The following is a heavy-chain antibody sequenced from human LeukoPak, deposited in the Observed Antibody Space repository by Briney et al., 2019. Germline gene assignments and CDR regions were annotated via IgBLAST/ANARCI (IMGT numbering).Heavy chain of an antibody. V-gene: IGHV3-21*01. CDR2: ISSSSSYI. J-gene: IGHJ6*03. CDR3: ARDAQWLVPACYYYYMDV. Sequence: GGSLRLSCAASGFTFSNYAMSWVRQAPGKGLERVSSISSSSSYIFYADSVKGRFTISRDNAKNSLYLQMNSLRAEDTAVYYCARDAQWLVPACYYYYMDVWGKGTTVTVSS. CDR1: GFTFSNYA. D-gene: IGHD6-19*01.